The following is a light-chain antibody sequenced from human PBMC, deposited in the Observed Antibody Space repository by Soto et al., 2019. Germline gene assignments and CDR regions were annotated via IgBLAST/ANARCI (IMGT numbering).Light chain of an antibody. J-gene: IGKJ2*01. Sequence: DIQMTQSPSTLYASVGDRVTITCRASQTINNKLAWYHKKPGKAPKLLIYDGYTLERGVPSRFSGSGSGTEFTLNIGSQQPDDFARYYSQQYDTYFRYTCGQGTKLDIK. CDR2: DGY. CDR1: QTINNK. CDR3: QQYDTYFRYT. V-gene: IGKV1-5*01.